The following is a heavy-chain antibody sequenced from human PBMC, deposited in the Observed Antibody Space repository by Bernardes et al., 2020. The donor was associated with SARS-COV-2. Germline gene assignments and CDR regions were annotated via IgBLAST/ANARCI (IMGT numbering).Heavy chain of an antibody. V-gene: IGHV3-20*04. Sequence: GGSLRLSCAASGFTFDNYALNWVRQAPGKWLEWVSCINWSGGSTGYADSVKGRFTISRDNAKNSLYLQMNSLRAEDTALYYCARAQTKYYYYGMDVWGQGTTVTVSS. CDR2: INWSGGST. CDR1: GFTFDNYA. CDR3: ARAQTKYYYYGMDV. D-gene: IGHD2-8*01. J-gene: IGHJ6*02.